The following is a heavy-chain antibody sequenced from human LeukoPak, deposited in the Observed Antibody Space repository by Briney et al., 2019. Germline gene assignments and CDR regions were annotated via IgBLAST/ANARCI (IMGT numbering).Heavy chain of an antibody. CDR2: IYTSGST. CDR1: GGSISSGSYY. D-gene: IGHD6-6*01. V-gene: IGHV4-61*02. Sequence: PSETLSLTCTVSGGSISSGSYYWSWIRQPAGKGLEWIGRIYTSGSTNYNPSLKSRVTISVDTSKNQFSLRLSSVTAADTAVYYCARDRRSSVEYYYYYMDVWGKGTTVTVSS. J-gene: IGHJ6*03. CDR3: ARDRRSSVEYYYYYMDV.